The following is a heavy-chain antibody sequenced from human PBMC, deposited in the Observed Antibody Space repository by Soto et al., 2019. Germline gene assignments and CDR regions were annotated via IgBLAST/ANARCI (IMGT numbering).Heavy chain of an antibody. CDR3: ARTDRDFYGLDV. V-gene: IGHV3-13*05. CDR2: ISAAGDP. CDR1: GFTFRNYD. Sequence: ESGGGLVQPGGSLRLSCEASGFTFRNYDMHWVRQGTGKGLEWVSGISAAGDPDYADSVEGRFTISRENAQNSFFLQMNSLRVGDTAVSYCARTDRDFYGLDVWGQGTTVIVSS. J-gene: IGHJ6*02.